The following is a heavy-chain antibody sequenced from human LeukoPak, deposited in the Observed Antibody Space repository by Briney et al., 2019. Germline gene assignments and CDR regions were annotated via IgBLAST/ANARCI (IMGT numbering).Heavy chain of an antibody. Sequence: PGTSLRLSCTASGFSFRDNAMHWVRQAPGKGLEWVSIIWYDGSNDKYADSVKGRFTISRDNSKNTVYLQMNSPRVEDTAMYYCARGGMSARPDYWGQGTLVTVSS. J-gene: IGHJ4*02. CDR2: IWYDGSND. CDR3: ARGGMSARPDY. V-gene: IGHV3-33*01. D-gene: IGHD6-6*01. CDR1: GFSFRDNA.